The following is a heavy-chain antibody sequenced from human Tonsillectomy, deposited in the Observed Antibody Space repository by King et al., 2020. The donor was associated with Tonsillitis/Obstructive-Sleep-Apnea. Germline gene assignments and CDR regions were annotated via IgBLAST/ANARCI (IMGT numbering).Heavy chain of an antibody. CDR3: ARQGCSSTSCYPYYFDY. CDR1: GYTFTSYW. CDR2: FYPGDSDT. J-gene: IGHJ4*02. Sequence: VQLVESGAEVKKPGESLKISCKGSGYTFTSYWIGWVRQMPGKGLECMGLFYPGDSDTRYSPSFQGQVTISADRSISTAYLQLSSLKASDTAMYYCARQGCSSTSCYPYYFDYWGQGTLVTVSS. D-gene: IGHD2-2*01. V-gene: IGHV5-51*01.